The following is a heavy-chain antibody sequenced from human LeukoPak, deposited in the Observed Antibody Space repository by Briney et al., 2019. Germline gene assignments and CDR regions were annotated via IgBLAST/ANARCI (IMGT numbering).Heavy chain of an antibody. J-gene: IGHJ3*02. V-gene: IGHV4-30-4*01. CDR1: GGSISSGDYY. CDR3: ATPVVVEGAFDI. CDR2: IYYSGST. Sequence: SETLSLTCTVSGGSISSGDYYWSWIRQPPGKGLEWIGYIYYSGSTYYNPSFKSRVTISVDTSKNQFSLKLSSVTAADTAVYYCATPVVVEGAFDIWGQGTMVTVSS. D-gene: IGHD2-15*01.